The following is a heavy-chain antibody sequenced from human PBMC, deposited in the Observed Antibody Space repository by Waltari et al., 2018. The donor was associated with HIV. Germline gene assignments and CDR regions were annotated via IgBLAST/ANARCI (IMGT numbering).Heavy chain of an antibody. V-gene: IGHV1-3*01. J-gene: IGHJ5*02. CDR3: ARAGGDRDWFDP. Sequence: QVQLVQSGAEVKKPGASVKVSCKASGYTFTSYAMHWVRQAPGQRLEWMGWINSGNGNKKYSQKFQGRVTITRDTSASTAYMELSSLRSEDTAVYYCARAGGDRDWFDPWGQGTLVTVSS. D-gene: IGHD3-10*01. CDR1: GYTFTSYA. CDR2: INSGNGNK.